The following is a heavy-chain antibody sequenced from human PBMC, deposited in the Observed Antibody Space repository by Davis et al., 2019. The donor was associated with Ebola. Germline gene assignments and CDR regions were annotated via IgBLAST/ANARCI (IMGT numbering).Heavy chain of an antibody. Sequence: GESLKISCKGSGYSFTSYWISWVRQMPGKGLDWMGIINPGDSDTRYSPSFQGQVTISADKSTSTVYLQWGSLKASDTAIYYCARPAVAGTEVAWFDSWGQGTLVTVSS. D-gene: IGHD6-19*01. V-gene: IGHV5-51*01. CDR2: INPGDSDT. J-gene: IGHJ5*01. CDR3: ARPAVAGTEVAWFDS. CDR1: GYSFTSYW.